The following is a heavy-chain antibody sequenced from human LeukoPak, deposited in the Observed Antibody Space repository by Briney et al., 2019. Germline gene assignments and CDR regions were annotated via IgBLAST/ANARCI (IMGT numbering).Heavy chain of an antibody. D-gene: IGHD2-15*01. Sequence: QPGSSQILSWASTEFSFSSYWMRVLHQPAGTGLVWVSLFNSDGNSTSYADSVKGRFIISKDHAKNTLYLQMNSRRADDTAVYYCERAGVFVVAPDYYYAYIDAWGKGTTVTISS. V-gene: IGHV3-74*01. J-gene: IGHJ6*03. CDR3: ERAGVFVVAPDYYYAYIDA. CDR1: EFSFSSYW. CDR2: FNSDGNST.